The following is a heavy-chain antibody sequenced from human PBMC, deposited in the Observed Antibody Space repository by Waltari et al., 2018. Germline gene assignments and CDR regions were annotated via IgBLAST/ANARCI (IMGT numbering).Heavy chain of an antibody. CDR2: IYYSGST. CDR1: GGSISSYY. J-gene: IGHJ4*02. V-gene: IGHV4-59*01. CDR3: AREGGSYLDY. Sequence: QVQLQESGPGLVKPSETLSLTCTVSGGSISSYYWSWIRQPPGKGLEWIGYIYYSGSTNYHPSRKSRVTISVDTSKNQFSLKLSSVTAADTAVYYCAREGGSYLDYWGQGTLVTVSS. D-gene: IGHD1-26*01.